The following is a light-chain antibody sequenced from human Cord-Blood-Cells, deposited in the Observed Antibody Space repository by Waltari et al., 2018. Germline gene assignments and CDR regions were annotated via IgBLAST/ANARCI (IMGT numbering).Light chain of an antibody. Sequence: DIQMTQSPSSLSASVGDRVTITCRASPSISSYLNWYQQKPGKAPKLLIYAASSLQSWVPSRFSGSVSGTDFTLTISSLQPEDFATYYCQQSYSTPLTFGGGTKVEIK. J-gene: IGKJ4*01. CDR2: AAS. CDR3: QQSYSTPLT. V-gene: IGKV1-39*01. CDR1: PSISSY.